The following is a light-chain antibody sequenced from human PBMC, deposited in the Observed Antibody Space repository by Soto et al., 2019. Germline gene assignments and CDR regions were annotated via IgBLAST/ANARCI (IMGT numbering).Light chain of an antibody. Sequence: EIVMTQSPVTLSVSPGERATLSCRASQTVTTDLAWYQQKPGQAPRLVIHGASTRATDFPARFSGSGSGTEFTLTISRLQPDDFAGYYCQQYNSYSGTFGQGTKVDIK. CDR1: QTVTTD. CDR3: QQYNSYSGT. CDR2: GAS. J-gene: IGKJ1*01. V-gene: IGKV3-15*01.